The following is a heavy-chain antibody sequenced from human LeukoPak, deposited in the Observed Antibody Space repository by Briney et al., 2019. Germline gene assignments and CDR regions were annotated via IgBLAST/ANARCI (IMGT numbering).Heavy chain of an antibody. Sequence: GGSLRLSCAASGFTFSSYAMSWVRQAPGKGLEWVSAISGSGGSTYYADSVKGRFTISRDNSKNTLYLQMNSLRAEDTAVYYCAKDVVFGEWERYYFDYWGQETLVTVSS. J-gene: IGHJ4*02. D-gene: IGHD3-10*02. CDR2: ISGSGGST. CDR3: AKDVVFGEWERYYFDY. CDR1: GFTFSSYA. V-gene: IGHV3-23*01.